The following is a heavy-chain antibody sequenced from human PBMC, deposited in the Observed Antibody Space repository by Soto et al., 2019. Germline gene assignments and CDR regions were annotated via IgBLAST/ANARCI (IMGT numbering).Heavy chain of an antibody. J-gene: IGHJ4*02. CDR2: ISGSGGNT. Sequence: GGSLRLSCAASGFAFSSYAMSWVRQAPGKGLEWVSAISGSGGNTYYADSVKGRFTISRDNSKNTLYLQMNSLRAEDTAVYYCAKGFRGSYGYYFDYWGQGTLVTVSS. CDR3: AKGFRGSYGYYFDY. V-gene: IGHV3-23*01. D-gene: IGHD1-26*01. CDR1: GFAFSSYA.